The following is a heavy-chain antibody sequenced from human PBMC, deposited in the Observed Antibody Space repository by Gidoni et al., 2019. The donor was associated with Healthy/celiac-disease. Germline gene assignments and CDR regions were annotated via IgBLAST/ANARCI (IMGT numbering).Heavy chain of an antibody. Sequence: QVQLQESGPGLVKPSGTLSLTCAVSGGSISSSNWWSWVRQPPGKGLEWIGEIYHSGSTNYNPSLKSRVTRSVDKSKKQFSLKLSSVTAADTAVYYCARDYKWELTRGVDYYYGMDVWGQGTTVTVSS. V-gene: IGHV4-4*02. D-gene: IGHD1-26*01. J-gene: IGHJ6*02. CDR3: ARDYKWELTRGVDYYYGMDV. CDR2: IYHSGST. CDR1: GGSISSSNW.